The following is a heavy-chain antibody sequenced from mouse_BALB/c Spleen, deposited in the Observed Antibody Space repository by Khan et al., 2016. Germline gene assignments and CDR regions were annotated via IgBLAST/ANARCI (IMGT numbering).Heavy chain of an antibody. V-gene: IGHV5-2*01. Sequence: EVELVESGGGLVQPGESLKLSCESNEYEFPSHDMSWVRKTPEKRLELVAAINSAGTDTYYPDTMERRFIISRDNTKKTLYLQINSLRYENTDLYYCTRDDYGSSFWFAYWGQGTLVTVSA. J-gene: IGHJ3*01. D-gene: IGHD1-1*01. CDR3: TRDDYGSSFWFAY. CDR1: EYEFPSHD. CDR2: INSAGTDT.